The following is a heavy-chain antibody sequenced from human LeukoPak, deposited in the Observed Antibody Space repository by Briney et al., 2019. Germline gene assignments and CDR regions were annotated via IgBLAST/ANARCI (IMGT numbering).Heavy chain of an antibody. CDR3: ARGLRDFWSGFDY. CDR2: IIPIFGTA. V-gene: IGHV1-69*13. D-gene: IGHD3-3*01. Sequence: GASVKVPCKASGYTFTSYGITWVRQPPGQGVEWMGGIIPIFGTANHAQKFQGRVTITADESTSTAYMELSSLRSEDTAMYYCARGLRDFWSGFDYWGQGTLVTVSS. CDR1: GYTFTSYG. J-gene: IGHJ4*02.